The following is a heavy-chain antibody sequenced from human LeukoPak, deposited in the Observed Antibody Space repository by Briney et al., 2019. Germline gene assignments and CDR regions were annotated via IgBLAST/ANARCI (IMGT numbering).Heavy chain of an antibody. J-gene: IGHJ4*02. D-gene: IGHD6-19*01. CDR2: ITGSGDFT. CDR3: ARGFSSGWSYYFDY. CDR1: GLTFSSSA. V-gene: IGHV3-23*01. Sequence: GGSLRLSCAASGLTFSSSAMSWVRQAPGKGLQWVSAITGSGDFTRYADSVKGRFTVSRDNSKNTLYLQMNSLRGGDTAVYYCARGFSSGWSYYFDYWGQGTLVTVSS.